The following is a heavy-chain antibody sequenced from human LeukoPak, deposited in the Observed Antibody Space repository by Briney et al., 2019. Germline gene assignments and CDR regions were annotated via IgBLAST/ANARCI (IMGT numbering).Heavy chain of an antibody. Sequence: GSLRLSCAASGFTFSSYAMTWIRQPPGNGLEWIGEINHSGSTNYNPSLKSRVTISVDTSKNQFSLKLSSVTAADTAVYYCARGGHYDILTGFDYWGQGTLVTVSS. D-gene: IGHD3-9*01. J-gene: IGHJ4*02. V-gene: IGHV4-34*01. CDR3: ARGGHYDILTGFDY. CDR2: INHSGST. CDR1: GFTFSSYA.